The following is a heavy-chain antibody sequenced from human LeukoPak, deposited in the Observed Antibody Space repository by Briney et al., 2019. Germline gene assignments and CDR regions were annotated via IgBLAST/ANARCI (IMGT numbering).Heavy chain of an antibody. V-gene: IGHV4-4*07. J-gene: IGHJ4*02. CDR3: ARVDDSSGYYRGYFDY. CDR2: INSSGST. CDR1: GDSISYFH. Sequence: SETLSLTCSVSGDSISYFHWSWIRQAAGKGLEWIGRINSSGSTEYNPSPKSRVTISVDTSKNQFSLKLSSVTAADTAVYYCARVDDSSGYYRGYFDYWGQGTLVTVSS. D-gene: IGHD3-22*01.